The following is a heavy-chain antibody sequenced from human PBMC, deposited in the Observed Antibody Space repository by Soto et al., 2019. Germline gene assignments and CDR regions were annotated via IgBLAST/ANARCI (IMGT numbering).Heavy chain of an antibody. CDR3: ARGTTVTTFGDWFDP. D-gene: IGHD4-17*01. V-gene: IGHV3-33*01. CDR2: IWYDGSNK. Sequence: QVQLVESGGGVVQPGRSLRLSCAASGFTFSSYGMHWVRQAPGKGLEWVAVIWYDGSNKYYADSVKGRFTISRDNSKNTLYLQMNSLRAEDTAVYYCARGTTVTTFGDWFDPWGQGTLVTVSS. J-gene: IGHJ5*02. CDR1: GFTFSSYG.